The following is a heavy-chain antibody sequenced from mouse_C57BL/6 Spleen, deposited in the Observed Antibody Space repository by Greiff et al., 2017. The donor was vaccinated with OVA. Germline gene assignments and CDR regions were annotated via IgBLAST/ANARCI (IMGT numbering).Heavy chain of an antibody. J-gene: IGHJ3*01. D-gene: IGHD1-1*01. CDR3: ARGHYDGSSYGFAY. CDR2: FDASDIYT. V-gene: IGHV1-59*01. CDR1: GYTFTSYW. Sequence: VQLQQPGAELVRPGTSVKLSCQASGYTFTSYWLHWVKQRPGQGLEWFGVFDASDIYTNYNQKFKGKATSPVDTSSSTAYMQLSSLTSEDSAVYYCARGHYDGSSYGFAYWGKGTLVTVSA.